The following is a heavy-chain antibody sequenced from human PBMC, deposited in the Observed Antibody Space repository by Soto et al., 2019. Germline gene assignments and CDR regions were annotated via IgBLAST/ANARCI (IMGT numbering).Heavy chain of an antibody. CDR3: ELDYRACPL. CDR2: INEDGNER. CDR1: GFTFSRYW. V-gene: IGHV3-7*04. Sequence: EVQLVESGGGLVQPGGSLRLSCAASGFTFSRYWMTWVRQAPGRGLEWVASINEDGNERYYVDAVKGRFTISRDNAKNSSYLQTSRLEGEDTAVYYCELDYRACPLWGQGTLVTVAS. J-gene: IGHJ1*01.